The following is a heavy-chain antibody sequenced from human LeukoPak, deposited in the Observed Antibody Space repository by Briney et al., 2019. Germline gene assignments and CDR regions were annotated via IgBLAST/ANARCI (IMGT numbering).Heavy chain of an antibody. CDR3: AKDLRLGAFDY. CDR1: GGSISSSSYY. V-gene: IGHV4-39*07. CDR2: IYYSGST. J-gene: IGHJ4*02. D-gene: IGHD1-26*01. Sequence: SETLSLTCTVSGGSISSSSYYWGWIRQPPGKGLEWIGGIYYSGSTYYNPSLKSRVTISVDTSKNQFSLKLSSVTAADTAVYYCAKDLRLGAFDYWGQGTLVTVSS.